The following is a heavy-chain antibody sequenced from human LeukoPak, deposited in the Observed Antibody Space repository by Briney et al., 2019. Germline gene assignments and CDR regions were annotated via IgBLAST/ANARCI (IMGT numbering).Heavy chain of an antibody. J-gene: IGHJ5*02. CDR2: INSNSGGT. D-gene: IGHD2-15*01. V-gene: IGHV1-2*02. CDR3: ARSWITPSGWFEP. Sequence: ASVKVSCKASGFTFTRYYVEWVRQAPGQGLEWVGCINSNSGGTHYAQNFQGRVTMTRDTSISTAHMELSRLRSDDTAVYYCARSWITPSGWFEPLGQGSLVTVSS. CDR1: GFTFTRYY.